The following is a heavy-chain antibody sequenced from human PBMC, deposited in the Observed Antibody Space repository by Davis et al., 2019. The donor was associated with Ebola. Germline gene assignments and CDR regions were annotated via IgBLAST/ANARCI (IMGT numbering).Heavy chain of an antibody. CDR3: ARAKRDCTNGVCYYYYYGMDV. J-gene: IGHJ6*04. CDR2: IYYSGST. Sequence: ETLSLTCTVSGGSISSYYWSWIRQPPGKGLEWIGYIYYSGSTNYNPSLKSRVTISVDTSKNQFSLKLSSVTAADTAVYYCARAKRDCTNGVCYYYYYGMDVWGKGTTVTVSS. V-gene: IGHV4-59*01. CDR1: GGSISSYY. D-gene: IGHD2-8*01.